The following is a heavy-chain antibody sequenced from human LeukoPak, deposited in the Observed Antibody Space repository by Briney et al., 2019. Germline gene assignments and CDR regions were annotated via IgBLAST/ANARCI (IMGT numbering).Heavy chain of an antibody. CDR3: ATSPPGYSSGWYDY. CDR1: GYTFTELS. Sequence: ASVKVSCKVSGYTFTELSMHWVRQAPGKGLEWMGGFDPEDGETIYAQKFQGRVTMTEDTSTDTAYMELSSLRSEDTAVYYCATSPPGYSSGWYDYWGQGTLVTVSS. J-gene: IGHJ4*02. V-gene: IGHV1-24*01. D-gene: IGHD6-19*01. CDR2: FDPEDGET.